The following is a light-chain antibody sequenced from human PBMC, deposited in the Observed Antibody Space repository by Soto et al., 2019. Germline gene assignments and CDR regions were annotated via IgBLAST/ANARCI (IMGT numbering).Light chain of an antibody. CDR3: HQYDKWPPIT. Sequence: EIVMTQSRATLSVSPGERATLSCRASQSVSSNLAWYQQKPGQAPRLLIYGASTRATGIPARFSGSGSGTEFALTISSLQPEDFAVYYCHQYDKWPPITFGQGTRLEI. CDR2: GAS. V-gene: IGKV3-15*01. J-gene: IGKJ5*01. CDR1: QSVSSN.